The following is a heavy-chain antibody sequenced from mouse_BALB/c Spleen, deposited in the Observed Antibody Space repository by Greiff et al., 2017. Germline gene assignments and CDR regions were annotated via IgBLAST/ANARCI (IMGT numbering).Heavy chain of an antibody. CDR3: VRGKGDFDY. Sequence: QVQLKESGPGLVAPSQSLSITCTVSGFSLTSYDISWIRQPPGKGLEWLGVIWTGGGTNYNSAFMSRLSISKDNSKSQVFLKMNSLQTDDTAIYYCVRGKGDFDYWGQGTTLTVSS. V-gene: IGHV2-9-2*01. CDR1: GFSLTSYD. CDR2: IWTGGGT. J-gene: IGHJ2*01.